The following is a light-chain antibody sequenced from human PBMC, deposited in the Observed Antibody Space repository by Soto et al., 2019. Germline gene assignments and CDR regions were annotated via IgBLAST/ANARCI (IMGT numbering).Light chain of an antibody. CDR3: QQSFGTRT. J-gene: IGKJ1*01. CDR1: QSISNY. Sequence: DIQMTQSPSSLSASVGDRVTITCRASQSISNYLNWYQQKPGKAPKLLIYGASSLQSGVPSRFSGSGSGTDFTLTIISLQPEDFATYYCQQSFGTRTFGQGTKVEIK. V-gene: IGKV1-39*01. CDR2: GAS.